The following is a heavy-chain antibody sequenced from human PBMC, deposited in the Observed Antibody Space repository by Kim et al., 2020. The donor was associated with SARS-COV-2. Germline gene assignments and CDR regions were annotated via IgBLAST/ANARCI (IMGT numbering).Heavy chain of an antibody. Sequence: GGSLRLSCAATGFTFGDYYMVWIRQAPGKGLEWLSFISSGGSHTNYADSVKGRFTISRDNSNNSMFLQMNTLRGEDTAVYYCAKGGSWNYDAFDSLGQGT. CDR3: AKGGSWNYDAFDS. V-gene: IGHV3-11*06. D-gene: IGHD1-7*01. CDR1: GFTFGDYY. CDR2: ISSGGSHT. J-gene: IGHJ4*02.